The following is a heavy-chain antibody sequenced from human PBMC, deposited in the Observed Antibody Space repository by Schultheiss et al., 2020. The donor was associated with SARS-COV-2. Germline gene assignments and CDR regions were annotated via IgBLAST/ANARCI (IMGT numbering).Heavy chain of an antibody. D-gene: IGHD4/OR15-4a*01. V-gene: IGHV4-4*08. CDR2: IYTSGST. J-gene: IGHJ6*03. Sequence: SETLSLTCTVSGGSISSYYWSWVRQPPGKGLEWIGRIYTSGSTNYNPSLKSRVTISVDTSKNQFSLKLSSVTAADTAVYYCARLPVLAYFYYYMDVWGKGTMVTVSS. CDR1: GGSISSYY. CDR3: ARLPVLAYFYYYMDV.